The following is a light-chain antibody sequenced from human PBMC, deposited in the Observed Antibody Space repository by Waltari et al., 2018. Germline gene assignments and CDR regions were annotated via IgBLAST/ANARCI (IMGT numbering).Light chain of an antibody. CDR1: QRISVY. Sequence: DIQMTQSPSTLSASVGDRVTISCRAGQRISVYLTWYQQKHGEDHKLLINGATTLENGFPTRFSGSGSGTDFTLTISTLQPEDFATYYCQQSFTTLWTFGQGTEVEIK. CDR2: GAT. V-gene: IGKV1-39*01. CDR3: QQSFTTLWT. J-gene: IGKJ1*01.